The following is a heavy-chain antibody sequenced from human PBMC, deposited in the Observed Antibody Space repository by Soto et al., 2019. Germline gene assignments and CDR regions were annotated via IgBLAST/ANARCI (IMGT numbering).Heavy chain of an antibody. CDR1: GFTFSSYA. CDR3: AKGDVYSKVRYFDY. CDR2: ISGSGGST. V-gene: IGHV3-23*01. Sequence: GGSLRLSCAASGFTFSSYAMSWVRQAPGKGLEWVSAISGSGGSTYYADSVKGRFTISRDNSKNTLYLQMNGLRAEDTAVYYCAKGDVYSKVRYFDYWGQGTLVTVSS. D-gene: IGHD4-4*01. J-gene: IGHJ4*02.